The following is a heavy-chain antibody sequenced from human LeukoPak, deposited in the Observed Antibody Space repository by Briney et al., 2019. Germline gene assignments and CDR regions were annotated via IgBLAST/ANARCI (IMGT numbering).Heavy chain of an antibody. J-gene: IGHJ3*02. CDR3: ARSGFGWPNAFDI. V-gene: IGHV4-59*01. CDR1: GGSISSYY. D-gene: IGHD3-9*01. Sequence: SETLSLTCTVSGGSISSYYWSWIRQPPGKGLEWVRYIYYSGSTNYNPSLKSRVTISVDTSKNQFSLKLSSVTAADTAVYYWARSGFGWPNAFDIGGQGTMVTVSS. CDR2: IYYSGST.